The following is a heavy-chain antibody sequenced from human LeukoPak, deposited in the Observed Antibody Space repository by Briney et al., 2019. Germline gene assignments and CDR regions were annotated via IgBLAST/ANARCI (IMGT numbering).Heavy chain of an antibody. V-gene: IGHV3-9*01. CDR1: GFTFDDYA. J-gene: IGHJ4*02. Sequence: GGSLRLSCAASGFTFDDYAMHWVRQAPGKGLEWVSGISWNSGSIGYADSVKGGFTISRDNAKNSLYLQMDSLRAEDTALYYCAKGRGAAMVTGVLDYWGQGTLVTVSS. CDR2: ISWNSGSI. CDR3: AKGRGAAMVTGVLDY. D-gene: IGHD5-18*01.